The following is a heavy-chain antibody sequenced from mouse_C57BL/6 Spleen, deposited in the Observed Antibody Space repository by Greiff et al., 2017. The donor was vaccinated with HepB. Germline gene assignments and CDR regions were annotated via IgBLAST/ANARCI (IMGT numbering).Heavy chain of an antibody. CDR3: ARGYYGYEKEAMDY. Sequence: VQLQQPGAELVMPGASVKLSCKASSYTFTSYWMHWVKQRPGQGLEWIGEIDPSDSYTNYNQKFKGKSTLTVDKSSSTAYMQLSSLTSEDSAVYYCARGYYGYEKEAMDYWGQGTSVTVSS. D-gene: IGHD2-2*01. CDR1: SYTFTSYW. V-gene: IGHV1-69*01. CDR2: IDPSDSYT. J-gene: IGHJ4*01.